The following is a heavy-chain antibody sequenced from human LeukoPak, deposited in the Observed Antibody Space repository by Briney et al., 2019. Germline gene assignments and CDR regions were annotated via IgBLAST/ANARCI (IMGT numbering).Heavy chain of an antibody. D-gene: IGHD6-19*01. CDR3: ATSALAVAPFDY. J-gene: IGHJ4*02. CDR2: FDPEDGAT. V-gene: IGHV1-24*01. Sequence: ASVKASCKVSGYTPTELSMHWVRQTPGKGHEWIGGFDPEDGATIYAQKFQGRVTMTEDTSTDTAYTELSSLRSEDTAVYYCATSALAVAPFDYWGQGTLVTVSS. CDR1: GYTPTELS.